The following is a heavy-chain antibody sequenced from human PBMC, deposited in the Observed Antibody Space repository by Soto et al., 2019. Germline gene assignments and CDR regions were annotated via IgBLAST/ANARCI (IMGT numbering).Heavy chain of an antibody. CDR3: ARQYYYDSSGYYYYAFDI. V-gene: IGHV5-51*01. CDR2: IYPGDSDT. Sequence: GESLKISCXGSGYSFTSYWIGWVRQMPGKGLEWMGIIYPGDSDTRYSPSFQGQVTISADKSISTAYLQWSSLKASDTAMYYCARQYYYDSSGYYYYAFDIWGQGTMVTVSS. D-gene: IGHD3-22*01. CDR1: GYSFTSYW. J-gene: IGHJ3*02.